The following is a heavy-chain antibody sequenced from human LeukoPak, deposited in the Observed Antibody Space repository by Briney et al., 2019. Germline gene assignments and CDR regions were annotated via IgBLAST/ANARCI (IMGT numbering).Heavy chain of an antibody. V-gene: IGHV4-34*01. D-gene: IGHD3-9*01. Sequence: SETLSLTCAVYGGSFSGYYWSWIRQPPGKGLEWIGEINHSGSTNYDPSLKSRVTISVDTSMNQFSLQLRSVTAADTAVFYCARLPQPSDILTAYANSFDYWGQGTLVTVSS. J-gene: IGHJ4*02. CDR1: GGSFSGYY. CDR3: ARLPQPSDILTAYANSFDY. CDR2: INHSGST.